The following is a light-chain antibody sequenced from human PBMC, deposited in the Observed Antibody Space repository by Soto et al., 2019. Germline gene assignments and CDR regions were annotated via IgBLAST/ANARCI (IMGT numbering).Light chain of an antibody. V-gene: IGLV2-23*02. CDR3: CSSVGSYV. CDR2: EVT. Sequence: QSVLNQPASVSGSPGQSVTISCTATSSDVENYKLVSWYQQHPGKAPKLIIYEVTKRPSGVSNRFSGSKSANTASLTISGLQPEDEAEYYCCSSVGSYVFGTGTKLTVL. CDR1: SSDVENYKL. J-gene: IGLJ1*01.